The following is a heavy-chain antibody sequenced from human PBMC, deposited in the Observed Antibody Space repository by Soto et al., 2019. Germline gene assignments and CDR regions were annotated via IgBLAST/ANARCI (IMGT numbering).Heavy chain of an antibody. CDR1: GFTFTDYA. Sequence: GESLKISCAASGFTFTDYAMSWVRQAPGKGLEWVSTISGSGGSTFYADSVKGRFTISRDNLRNTLYLQMNSLRAEDTAVYYCAHGWDLYFQYWGQGALVTVSS. CDR2: ISGSGGST. J-gene: IGHJ4*02. CDR3: AHGWDLYFQY. D-gene: IGHD1-26*01. V-gene: IGHV3-23*01.